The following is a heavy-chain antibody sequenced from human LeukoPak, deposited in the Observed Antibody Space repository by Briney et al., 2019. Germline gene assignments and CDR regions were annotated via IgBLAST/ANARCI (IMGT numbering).Heavy chain of an antibody. V-gene: IGHV4-4*07. J-gene: IGHJ6*03. CDR3: ASWAAGYYYYYYMDV. Sequence: PSETLSLTCTVSGGSISSYYWSWIRQPAGKGLEWIGRIYTSGSTNYNPSLKSRVTMSVDTSKNQFSLKLSSVTVADTAVYYCASWAAGYYYYYYMDVWGKGTTVTVSS. D-gene: IGHD6-13*01. CDR2: IYTSGST. CDR1: GGSISSYY.